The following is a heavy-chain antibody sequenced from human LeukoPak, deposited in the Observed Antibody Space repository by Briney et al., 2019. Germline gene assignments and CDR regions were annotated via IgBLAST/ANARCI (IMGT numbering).Heavy chain of an antibody. CDR1: GFTFSSYE. CDR3: AKAGGSSSWSNNYFDY. J-gene: IGHJ4*02. V-gene: IGHV3-48*03. D-gene: IGHD6-13*01. Sequence: PGGSLRLSCAASGFTFSSYEMNWVRQAPGKGLEWVSYISSSGSTIYYADSVKGRFTISRDNSKNTLYLQMNSLRAEDTAVYYCAKAGGSSSWSNNYFDYWGQGTLVTVSS. CDR2: ISSSGSTI.